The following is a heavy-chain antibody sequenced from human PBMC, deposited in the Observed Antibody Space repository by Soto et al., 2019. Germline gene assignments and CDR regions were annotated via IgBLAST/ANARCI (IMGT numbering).Heavy chain of an antibody. J-gene: IGHJ4*02. V-gene: IGHV3-15*07. D-gene: IGHD3-22*01. CDR1: GFTFSNAW. CDR2: IKSKTDGGTT. Sequence: EVQLVESGGGLVKPGGSLRLSCAASGFTFSNAWMNWARQAPGKGLEWVGRIKSKTDGGTTDYAAPVKGRFTISRDDSKNTLYLQMNSLKTEDTAVYYCTTDSRYYYDSSGFPLDWGQGTLVTVSS. CDR3: TTDSRYYYDSSGFPLD.